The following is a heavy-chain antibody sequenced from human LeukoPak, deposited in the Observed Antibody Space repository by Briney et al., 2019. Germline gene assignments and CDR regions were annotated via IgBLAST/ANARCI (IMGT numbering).Heavy chain of an antibody. J-gene: IGHJ4*02. V-gene: IGHV1-8*01. CDR2: MNPNSGNT. CDR3: AKSSSWSLMTTVVSYFDY. CDR1: GYTFTSYD. Sequence: ASVKVSCKASGYTFTSYDINWVRQATGQGLEWMGWMNPNSGNTGYAQKFQGRVTMTRNASISTAYMELSSLRSEDTAVYYCAKSSSWSLMTTVVSYFDYWGQGTLVTVSS. D-gene: IGHD4-23*01.